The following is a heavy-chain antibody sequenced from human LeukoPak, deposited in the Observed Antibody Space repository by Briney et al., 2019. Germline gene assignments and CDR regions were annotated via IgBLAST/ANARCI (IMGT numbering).Heavy chain of an antibody. CDR1: GGSFSGYY. CDR2: INHSGST. V-gene: IGHV4-34*01. CDR3: AREPMVRGHSRTAFDI. D-gene: IGHD3-10*01. J-gene: IGHJ3*02. Sequence: SETLSLTCAVYGGSFSGYYWSWIRQPPGKGLEWIGEINHSGSTNYNPSLKSRVTISVDTSKNQFSLKLSSVTAADTAVYYCAREPMVRGHSRTAFDIWGQGTMVTVSS.